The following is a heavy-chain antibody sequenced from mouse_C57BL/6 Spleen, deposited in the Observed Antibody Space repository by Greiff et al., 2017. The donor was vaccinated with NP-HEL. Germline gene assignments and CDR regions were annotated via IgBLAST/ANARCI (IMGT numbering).Heavy chain of an antibody. J-gene: IGHJ1*03. Sequence: QVQLQQSGAELVKPGASVKISCKASGYAFSSYWMNWVKQRPGKGLEWIGQIYPGDGDTNYNGKFKGKATLTADKSYSTAYMQLSSLTSEDSAVYFCARRGVYYGNYVGYFDVWGTGTTVTVSS. CDR1: GYAFSSYW. CDR2: IYPGDGDT. V-gene: IGHV1-80*01. D-gene: IGHD2-1*01. CDR3: ARRGVYYGNYVGYFDV.